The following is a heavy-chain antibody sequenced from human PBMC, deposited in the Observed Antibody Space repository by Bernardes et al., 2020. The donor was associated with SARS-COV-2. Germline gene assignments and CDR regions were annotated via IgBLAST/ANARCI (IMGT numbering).Heavy chain of an antibody. CDR3: ARQHLGGVTIIGVVTTDRYFDY. Sequence: SETLSLTCTVSGGSISSSSYYWGWIRQPPGKGLEWIGSIYYSGSTYYNPSLKSRVTISVDTSKNQFSLKLSSVTAADTAVYYCARQHLGGVTIIGVVTTDRYFDYWGQGTLVTVSS. V-gene: IGHV4-39*01. D-gene: IGHD3-3*01. J-gene: IGHJ4*01. CDR1: GGSISSSSYY. CDR2: IYYSGST.